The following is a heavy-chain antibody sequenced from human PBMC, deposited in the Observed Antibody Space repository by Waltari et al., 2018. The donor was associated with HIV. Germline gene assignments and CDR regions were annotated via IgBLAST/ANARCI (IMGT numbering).Heavy chain of an antibody. Sequence: GGSISNYYWTWIRQPPGKGLEWIGYIYYSGSTNYNPSLKSRVTISVDTSKNQFSLKVRSVTAADTARYYCARVDRYTSSGLDYWGQGTLVNVSS. CDR3: ARVDRYTSSGLDY. CDR1: GGSISNYY. D-gene: IGHD6-13*01. V-gene: IGHV4-59*01. J-gene: IGHJ4*02. CDR2: IYYSGST.